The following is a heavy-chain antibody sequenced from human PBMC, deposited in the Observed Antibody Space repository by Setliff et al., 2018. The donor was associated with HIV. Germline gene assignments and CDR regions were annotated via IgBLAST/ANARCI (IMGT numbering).Heavy chain of an antibody. Sequence: SETLSLTCTVSGVSISSHYWSWIRQPPGKGLEWIGYIYFSGSANHNPSLESRATISLDTSKNQFSLELSSVTAAETAVYYCARLDSNRSFDYWGQGTLVTVSS. CDR2: IYFSGSA. J-gene: IGHJ4*02. V-gene: IGHV4-59*11. D-gene: IGHD4-4*01. CDR1: GVSISSHY. CDR3: ARLDSNRSFDY.